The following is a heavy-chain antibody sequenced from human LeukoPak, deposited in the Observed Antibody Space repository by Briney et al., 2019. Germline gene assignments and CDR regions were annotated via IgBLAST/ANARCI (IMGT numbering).Heavy chain of an antibody. V-gene: IGHV1-2*02. CDR3: ARDSGVGPRMNSGGSSLTYGMDV. D-gene: IGHD2-15*01. CDR1: GYTFTGYY. CDR2: INPNSGGT. Sequence: ASVKVSCKASGYTFTGYYMHWVRQAPGQGLEWMGWINPNSGGTNYAQKFQGRVTMTGDTSISTAYMELSRLRSDDTAVYYCARDSGVGPRMNSGGSSLTYGMDVWGQGTTVTVSS. J-gene: IGHJ6*02.